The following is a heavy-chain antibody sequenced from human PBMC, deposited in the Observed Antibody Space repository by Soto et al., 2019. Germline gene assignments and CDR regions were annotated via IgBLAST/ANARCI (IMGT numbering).Heavy chain of an antibody. Sequence: SEPLSLTCSVSGDSISNLDYFWAWIRQPPGQALEYIGYIYKSATTYYNPSFESRVAISVEKSKSQVSLNVTSVTASDTAVYFCARGRYCLTGRCFPNWFDSWGQGDLVTSPQ. V-gene: IGHV4-30-4*01. CDR3: ARGRYCLTGRCFPNWFDS. CDR1: GDSISNLDYF. J-gene: IGHJ5*01. CDR2: IYKSATT. D-gene: IGHD7-27*01.